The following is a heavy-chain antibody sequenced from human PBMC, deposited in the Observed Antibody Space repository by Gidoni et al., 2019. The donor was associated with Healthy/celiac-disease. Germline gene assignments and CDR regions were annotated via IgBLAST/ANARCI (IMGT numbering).Heavy chain of an antibody. CDR3: AHRVEYYDSSGYYAFDY. J-gene: IGHJ4*02. Sequence: PLQASAPTLVHPPQTLTLTCTFPGFSPRTRGVGVVWIRQPPGTALEWLALISWNDDKRYSPSLKSRLTSTKDTTKNQGVLTMTNMDPVDTATYYCAHRVEYYDSSGYYAFDYGGRGTLVTVAS. D-gene: IGHD3-22*01. CDR1: GFSPRTRGVG. V-gene: IGHV2-5*01. CDR2: ISWNDDK.